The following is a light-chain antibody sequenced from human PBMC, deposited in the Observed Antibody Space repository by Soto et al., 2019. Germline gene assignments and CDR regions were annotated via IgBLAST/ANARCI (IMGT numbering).Light chain of an antibody. CDR3: QQSYRTPRT. CDR1: RSIDSY. V-gene: IGKV1-39*01. Sequence: DIQMTQSPSSLSASVGDRVTITCRASRSIDSYLNWYQHRPGQAPELLIYGATSLQSGVPSRFSGSGFGTDFSLTISSLQPEDVATYYCQQSYRTPRTFGQGTKVEIK. CDR2: GAT. J-gene: IGKJ1*01.